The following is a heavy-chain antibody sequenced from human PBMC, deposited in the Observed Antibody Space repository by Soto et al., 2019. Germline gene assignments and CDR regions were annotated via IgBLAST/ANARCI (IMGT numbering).Heavy chain of an antibody. V-gene: IGHV4-4*02. Sequence: SETLSLTCAVSVGSISGSNWLSWVRQPPGKGLEWIGEIYHSGSTNYNPSLKSRVTISVDKSKNQFSLKLSSVTAADTAVYYCAGGQRLWSWFDPWGQGTLVTVSS. CDR1: VGSISGSNW. CDR2: IYHSGST. J-gene: IGHJ5*02. CDR3: AGGQRLWSWFDP. D-gene: IGHD5-12*01.